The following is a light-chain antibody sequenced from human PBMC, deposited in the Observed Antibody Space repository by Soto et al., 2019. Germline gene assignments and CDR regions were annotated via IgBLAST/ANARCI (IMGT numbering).Light chain of an antibody. V-gene: IGKV1-17*01. CDR2: AAS. J-gene: IGKJ4*01. CDR3: LQHNNYPPT. CDR1: QGIRDD. Sequence: DIQMTQSPSSLSASVGDRVTITCRASQGIRDDLSWYQLNPGKAPKRLNYAASHLQRGVPPRFSGSGSGTEFTLTISSLQPEDFATYYCLQHNNYPPTFGGGTKVDIK.